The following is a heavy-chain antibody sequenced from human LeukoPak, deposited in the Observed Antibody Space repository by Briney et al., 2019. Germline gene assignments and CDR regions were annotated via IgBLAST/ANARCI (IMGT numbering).Heavy chain of an antibody. J-gene: IGHJ4*02. CDR1: GFTFSSYA. CDR3: AKCLGDGTNYYFAH. CDR2: ISGNGDST. Sequence: GVSLRLSCAASGFTFSSYAMSWVRQAPGKGLEWVSAISGNGDSTYYADSVKGRFTISRDNSKNTLYLQMSSLRAEGTALYYCAKCLGDGTNYYFAHWGQGTLVTVSS. V-gene: IGHV3-23*01. D-gene: IGHD4/OR15-4a*01.